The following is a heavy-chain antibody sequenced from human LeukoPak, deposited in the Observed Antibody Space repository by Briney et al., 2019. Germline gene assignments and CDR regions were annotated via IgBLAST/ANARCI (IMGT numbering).Heavy chain of an antibody. Sequence: GASVKVSCKASGYTFTSYGISWVRQAPGQGLEWMGWISAYNGNTNYAQKLQGRVTMTTDTSTSTAYMELRSLRSDDTAVYYCARERHGNYYYYYGMGVWGQGTTVTVSS. CDR3: ARERHGNYYYYYGMGV. CDR1: GYTFTSYG. J-gene: IGHJ6*02. D-gene: IGHD1-1*01. CDR2: ISAYNGNT. V-gene: IGHV1-18*01.